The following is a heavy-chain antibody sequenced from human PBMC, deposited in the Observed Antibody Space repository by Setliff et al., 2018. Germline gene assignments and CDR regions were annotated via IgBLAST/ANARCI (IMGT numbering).Heavy chain of an antibody. J-gene: IGHJ6*03. Sequence: ASVKVSCKASGYAFTNYGISWVRQAPGQGLEWMGWISAYNGNTNYAQKLQGRVTMTTDTSTSTAYMELRSLRSDDTAVYYCARVPLPLDIVVVVAATPLEYYYYMDVWGKGTTVTVAS. CDR2: ISAYNGNT. D-gene: IGHD2-15*01. V-gene: IGHV1-18*01. CDR1: GYAFTNYG. CDR3: ARVPLPLDIVVVVAATPLEYYYYMDV.